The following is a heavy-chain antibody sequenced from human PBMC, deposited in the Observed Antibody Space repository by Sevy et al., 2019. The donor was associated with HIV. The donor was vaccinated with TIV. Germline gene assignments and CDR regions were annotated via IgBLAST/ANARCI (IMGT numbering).Heavy chain of an antibody. Sequence: PSETLSLTCTVSGGSVSSGSYYWSWIRQPPGKGLEWIGYIYYSGSTNYNPSLKSRVTISVDTSKNQFSLKLSSVTAADTAVYYCARDCKYYGSGSHKNYYYYYGMDVWGQGTTVTVSS. J-gene: IGHJ6*02. CDR2: IYYSGST. CDR3: ARDCKYYGSGSHKNYYYYYGMDV. V-gene: IGHV4-61*01. D-gene: IGHD3-10*01. CDR1: GGSVSSGSYY.